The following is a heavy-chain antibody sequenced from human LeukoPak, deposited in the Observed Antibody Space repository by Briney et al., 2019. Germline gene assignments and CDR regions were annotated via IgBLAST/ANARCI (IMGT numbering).Heavy chain of an antibody. CDR3: AKETLAVTSYFDY. J-gene: IGHJ4*02. V-gene: IGHV3-23*01. CDR1: GFTFSSYA. CDR2: ISGSGGST. D-gene: IGHD4-17*01. Sequence: GGSLRLSCAASGFTFSSYAMSRVRQAPGKGLEWVSAISGSGGSTFYADSVKGRFTISRDNSKNTLYLQMNSLRAEHTAVYHCAKETLAVTSYFDYWGEGTLVTVSS.